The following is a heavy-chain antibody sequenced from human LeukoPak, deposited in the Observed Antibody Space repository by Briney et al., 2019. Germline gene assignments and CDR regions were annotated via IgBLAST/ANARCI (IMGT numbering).Heavy chain of an antibody. D-gene: IGHD3-22*01. CDR3: ARVGDTSGYFQLFDY. CDR2: INNRGST. CDR1: GYSISADYY. J-gene: IGHJ4*01. V-gene: IGHV4-38-2*01. Sequence: PSETLSVTRGVSGYSISADYYWGWIRQPPGKGREWMGIINNRGSTNYNPSLKSRVTISPDTSENQFSLKLRSVTAADAGVYYCARVGDTSGYFQLFDYWGQGILVTVS.